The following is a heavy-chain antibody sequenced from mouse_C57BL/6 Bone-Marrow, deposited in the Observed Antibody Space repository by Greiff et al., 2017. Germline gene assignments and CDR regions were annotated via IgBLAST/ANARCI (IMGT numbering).Heavy chain of an antibody. CDR3: SRAVLLRFDY. CDR1: GYTFTDYN. D-gene: IGHD1-1*01. J-gene: IGHJ2*01. Sequence: DVKLQESGPELVKPGASVKIPCKASGYTFTDYNMDWVKQSHGKSLEWIGDINPNNGGTIYNQKFKGKATLTVDKSSSTAYMELRSLTSEDTAVYYCSRAVLLRFDYWGQGTTLTVSS. CDR2: INPNNGGT. V-gene: IGHV1-18*01.